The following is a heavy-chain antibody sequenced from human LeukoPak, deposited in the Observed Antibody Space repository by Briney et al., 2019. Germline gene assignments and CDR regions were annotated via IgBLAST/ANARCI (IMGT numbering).Heavy chain of an antibody. J-gene: IGHJ4*02. V-gene: IGHV4-34*01. D-gene: IGHD3-22*01. CDR1: GGSFSGYY. CDR2: INHSGST. CDR3: ARGRGYYDSSGPAKYYIDY. Sequence: SETLSLTCAVYGGSFSGYYWSWIRQPPGKGLEWIGEINHSGSTNYNPSLKSRVTISVDTSKNQSSLKLSSVTAADTAVYYCARGRGYYDSSGPAKYYIDYWGQGTLVTVSS.